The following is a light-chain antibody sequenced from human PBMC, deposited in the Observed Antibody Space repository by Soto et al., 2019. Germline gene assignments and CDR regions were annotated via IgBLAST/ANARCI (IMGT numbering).Light chain of an antibody. CDR2: DVS. J-gene: IGLJ1*01. Sequence: QSVLTQPASVSGSPGQSITISCTGTSSDVGGYNYVSWHQQHPGKAPKPMIYDVSNRPSGVSNRFSGSKSGNTASLTISGLQAEDEADYYCSSYTSSTLYVFGTGTKVTV. V-gene: IGLV2-14*01. CDR3: SSYTSSTLYV. CDR1: SSDVGGYNY.